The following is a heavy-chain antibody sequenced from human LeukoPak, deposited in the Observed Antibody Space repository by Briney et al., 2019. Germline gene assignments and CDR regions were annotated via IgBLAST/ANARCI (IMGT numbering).Heavy chain of an antibody. CDR3: ARVDANWGVVDY. Sequence: SETLSLTCTVSGGSISSYYWSWIRQPPGKGLEWIGYFLYSGTTNYNPSLKSRVTISLDTSKNQFSLKLSSVTAADTAVYYCARVDANWGVVDYWGQGTLVTVSS. V-gene: IGHV4-59*01. CDR1: GGSISSYY. D-gene: IGHD7-27*01. J-gene: IGHJ4*02. CDR2: FLYSGTT.